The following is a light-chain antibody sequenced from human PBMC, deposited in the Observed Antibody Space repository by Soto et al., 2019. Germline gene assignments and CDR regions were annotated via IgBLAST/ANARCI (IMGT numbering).Light chain of an antibody. CDR3: QQRSNWLT. V-gene: IGKV3-11*01. Sequence: EIVLTQSPATLSLSPGERATLSCMASQSVSSYLAWYQQKPGQAPRLLIYDASNRATGIPARFSGSGSGTDFPLTISSLEPEDFAVYDFQQRSNWLTFGGGTKVEIK. CDR1: QSVSSY. CDR2: DAS. J-gene: IGKJ4*01.